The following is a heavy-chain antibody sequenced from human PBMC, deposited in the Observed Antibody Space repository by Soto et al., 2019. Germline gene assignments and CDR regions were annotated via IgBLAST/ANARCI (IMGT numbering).Heavy chain of an antibody. CDR1: GFTFSSYA. Sequence: GGSLRLSCAASGFTFSSYAMSWVRQAPGKGLEWVSAISGSGGSTYYADSVKGRFTISRDNSKNTLYLQMNSLRAEDTAVYYCAKYRHYYDSSGYYDYWGQGPLVTVSS. CDR2: ISGSGGST. V-gene: IGHV3-23*01. CDR3: AKYRHYYDSSGYYDY. J-gene: IGHJ4*02. D-gene: IGHD3-22*01.